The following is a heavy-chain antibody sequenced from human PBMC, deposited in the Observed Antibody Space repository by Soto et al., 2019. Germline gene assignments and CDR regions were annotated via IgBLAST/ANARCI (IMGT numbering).Heavy chain of an antibody. CDR3: ARVGGGSYFGGYYYYYYGMDV. CDR2: ISSNGGST. CDR1: GFTFSSYA. Sequence: PGGSLRLSCAASGFTFSSYAMHWVRQAPGKGLEYVSAISSNGGSTYYANSVKGRFTISRDNSKNTLYLQMGSLRAEDMAVYYCARVGGGSYFGGYYYYYYGMDVWGQGTTVTVSS. J-gene: IGHJ6*02. V-gene: IGHV3-64*01. D-gene: IGHD1-26*01.